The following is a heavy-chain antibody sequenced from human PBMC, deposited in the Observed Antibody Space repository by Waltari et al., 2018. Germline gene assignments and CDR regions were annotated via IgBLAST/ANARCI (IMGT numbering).Heavy chain of an antibody. Sequence: QAHLVESGGGVVQPGRSLRLSWAASGFPFSSSGLHWVRQTPGRGLEWVAVISSDGSRKSYADSVKGRFSISRDNSKNSLSLEMNSLRPEDTAVYYCASCTGGNCYYYGFDVWGQGTTVTVSS. CDR1: GFPFSSSG. CDR2: ISSDGSRK. V-gene: IGHV3-30*03. CDR3: ASCTGGNCYYYGFDV. D-gene: IGHD2-8*02. J-gene: IGHJ6*02.